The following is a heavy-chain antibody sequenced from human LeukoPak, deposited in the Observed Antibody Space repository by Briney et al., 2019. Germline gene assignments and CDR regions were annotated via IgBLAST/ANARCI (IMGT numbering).Heavy chain of an antibody. CDR3: ARSQGAFDI. CDR1: GGSFSGYY. Sequence: SETLSLTCAVYGGSFSGYYWSWIPQPPGKGLEWIGEINHSGSTNYNPSLKSRVTISVDTSKNQFSLKLSSVTAADTAVYYCARSQGAFDIWGQGTMVTVSS. CDR2: INHSGST. V-gene: IGHV4-34*01. J-gene: IGHJ3*02.